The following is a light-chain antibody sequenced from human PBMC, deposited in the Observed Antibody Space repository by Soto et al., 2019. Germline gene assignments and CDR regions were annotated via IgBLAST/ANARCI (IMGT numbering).Light chain of an antibody. J-gene: IGLJ3*02. CDR2: GNS. CDR1: SSNIGAGYD. CDR3: QSYDSSLRGV. V-gene: IGLV1-40*01. Sequence: QSVLTQPPSVSGAPGQRVTISCTGSSSNIGAGYDVHWYQQLPGTAPKLLIYGNSNRPSGVPDRFSGSKYGTSASLAITGLQAEDEADYSCQSYDSSLRGVFGGGTKLTVL.